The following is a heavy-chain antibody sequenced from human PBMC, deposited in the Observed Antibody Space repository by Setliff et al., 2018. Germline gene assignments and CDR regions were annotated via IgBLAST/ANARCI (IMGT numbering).Heavy chain of an antibody. Sequence: ASVKVSCKASGYTFTSYYMHWVRQAPGQGLEWMGIINPSGGSTSYAQKFQGRVTMTRDTSTSTVYMELSSLRSEDTAVYYCARDQGSGYAYYFDYCGGECYIPPPDSYWGQGTLVTVSS. CDR1: GYTFTSYY. V-gene: IGHV1-46*01. J-gene: IGHJ4*02. CDR2: INPSGGST. D-gene: IGHD2-21*01. CDR3: ARDQGSGYAYYFDYCGGECYIPPPDSY.